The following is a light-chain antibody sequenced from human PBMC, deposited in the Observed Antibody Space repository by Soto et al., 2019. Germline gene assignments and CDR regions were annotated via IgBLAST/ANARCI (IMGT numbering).Light chain of an antibody. V-gene: IGKV3-20*01. CDR2: AAS. J-gene: IGKJ1*01. Sequence: EIVMTQSPATLSVSPGEGATPSCRASQSVSSSYLAWYQQKPGQAPRLLIYAASSRATGIPDRFSGSGSGTDFTLTISRLEPEDFAVYYCQQYGSSPEWTFGQGTKVDIK. CDR1: QSVSSSY. CDR3: QQYGSSPEWT.